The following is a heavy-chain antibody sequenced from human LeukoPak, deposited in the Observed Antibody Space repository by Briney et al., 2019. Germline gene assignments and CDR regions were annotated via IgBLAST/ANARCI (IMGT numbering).Heavy chain of an antibody. J-gene: IGHJ4*02. V-gene: IGHV3-30*02. CDR1: GSTFSSYG. CDR3: ARDHPRYSSSWYVFDY. D-gene: IGHD6-13*01. CDR2: IRYDGSNK. Sequence: QTGGSLRLSCGASGSTFSSYGMHWVRQAPGKGLEWVAFIRYDGSNKYYADSVKGRFTISRDNAKNSLYLQMNSLRAEDTAVYYCARDHPRYSSSWYVFDYWGQGTLVTVSS.